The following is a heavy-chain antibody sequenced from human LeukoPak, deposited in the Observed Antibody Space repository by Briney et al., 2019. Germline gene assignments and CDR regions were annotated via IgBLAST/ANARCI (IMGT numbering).Heavy chain of an antibody. CDR1: GLTFSSYW. J-gene: IGHJ6*04. D-gene: IGHD3-9*01. CDR2: IKQDGSEK. V-gene: IGHV3-7*03. CDR3: ARINYDILTGYRHYYYYGMDV. Sequence: GGSLRLSCAASGLTFSSYWMSWVRQAPGKGLEWVANIKQDGSEKYYVDSVKGRFTISRDNAKNSLYLQMNSLRAEDTAVYYCARINYDILTGYRHYYYYGMDVWGKGTTVTVSS.